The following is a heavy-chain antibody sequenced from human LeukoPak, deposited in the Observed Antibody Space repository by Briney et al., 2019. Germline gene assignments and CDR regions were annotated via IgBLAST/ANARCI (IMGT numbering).Heavy chain of an antibody. CDR1: GFTLSSYW. J-gene: IGHJ5*02. Sequence: PGGSLRLSCAASGFTLSSYWMHWVRQAPGEGLVWVSRIDPDGSTTNYADSVKGRFTTSRDNAKNTLYLQMNSLRAEDTAVYYCARENPPRWFDPWGQGTLVTVSS. CDR2: IDPDGSTT. V-gene: IGHV3-74*01. D-gene: IGHD1-14*01. CDR3: ARENPPRWFDP.